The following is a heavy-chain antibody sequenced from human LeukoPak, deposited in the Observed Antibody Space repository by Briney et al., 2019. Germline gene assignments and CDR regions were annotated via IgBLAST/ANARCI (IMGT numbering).Heavy chain of an antibody. CDR1: GFTFSSYA. D-gene: IGHD5-18*01. CDR2: ISYDGSNK. J-gene: IGHJ6*03. CDR3: ARDPNVDTAMDV. V-gene: IGHV3-30-3*01. Sequence: GGSLRLSCAASGFTFSSYAMHWVRQAPGKGLEWVAVISYDGSNKYYADSVKGRFTISRDNSKNTLYLQMNSLRAEDTAVYYCARDPNVDTAMDVWGKGTTVTVSS.